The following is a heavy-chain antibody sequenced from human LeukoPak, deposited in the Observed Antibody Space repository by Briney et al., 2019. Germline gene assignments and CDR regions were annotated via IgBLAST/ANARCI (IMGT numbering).Heavy chain of an antibody. D-gene: IGHD3-10*01. CDR3: AKDHNYASGSSYLVGPHYYYMDV. CDR2: ISGSGDTT. CDR1: GFTFSSYE. Sequence: GGSLRLSCAASGFTFSSYEMNWVRQAPGKGLEWGSAISGSGDTTYYADSVKGRFTISRDNSRNTLYLEIHSLRAEDAAVYNCAKDHNYASGSSYLVGPHYYYMDVWGKGTTVTISS. V-gene: IGHV3-23*01. J-gene: IGHJ6*03.